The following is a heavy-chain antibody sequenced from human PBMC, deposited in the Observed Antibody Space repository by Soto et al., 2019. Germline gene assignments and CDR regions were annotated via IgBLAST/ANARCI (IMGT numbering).Heavy chain of an antibody. J-gene: IGHJ4*02. D-gene: IGHD6-13*01. CDR2: IIPILGIA. CDR3: ARSRLAAAGMGADY. V-gene: IGHV1-69*02. Sequence: QVQLVQSGAEVKKPGSSVKVSCKASGGTFSSYTISWVRQAPGQGLEWMGRIIPILGIANYAQKFQGRVTITADKSTSTAYRELSSLRSEDTAVYYCARSRLAAAGMGADYWGQGTLVTVSS. CDR1: GGTFSSYT.